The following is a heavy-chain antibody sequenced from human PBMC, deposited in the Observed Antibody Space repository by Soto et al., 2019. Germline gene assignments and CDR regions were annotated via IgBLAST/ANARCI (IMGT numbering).Heavy chain of an antibody. J-gene: IGHJ4*02. CDR2: IYYSGST. CDR1: GGSISSSNYH. V-gene: IGHV4-61*05. D-gene: IGHD4-17*01. CDR3: ARRYGDCFDY. Sequence: SETLSLTCTVSGGSISSSNYHWGWIRQPPGKGLEWIGYIYYSGSTNYNPSLKSRVTISVDTSKNQFSLKLSSVTAADTAVYYCARRYGDCFDYWGQGTLVTVSS.